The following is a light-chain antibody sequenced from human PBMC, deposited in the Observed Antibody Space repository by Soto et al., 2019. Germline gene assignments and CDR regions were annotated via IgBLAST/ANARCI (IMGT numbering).Light chain of an antibody. Sequence: DIQITQSPSYLSTSVGDRVTITCRASQSISSYLNWYQQKPGKAPKLLIYAASSLQSGVPSRFSGSGSGTDFTLTISSLQPEDFATYYCQQSYSTPAFGHGTKVDIK. CDR1: QSISSY. V-gene: IGKV1-39*01. J-gene: IGKJ1*01. CDR2: AAS. CDR3: QQSYSTPA.